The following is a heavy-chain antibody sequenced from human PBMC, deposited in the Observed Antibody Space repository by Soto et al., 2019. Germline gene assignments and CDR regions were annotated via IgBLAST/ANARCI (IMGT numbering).Heavy chain of an antibody. CDR1: GGSISSSSCY. D-gene: IGHD5-18*01. V-gene: IGHV4-39*07. CDR2: IYYSGST. J-gene: IGHJ4*02. Sequence: SEILSLTCTVSGGSISSSSCYWGWIRQPPGKGLEWIGSIYYSGSTYYNTSLKSRVTISVDTSKNQFSLKLSSATAADTAVYYCARASNTRGYSYGPDYWGLGPLVTVSS. CDR3: ARASNTRGYSYGPDY.